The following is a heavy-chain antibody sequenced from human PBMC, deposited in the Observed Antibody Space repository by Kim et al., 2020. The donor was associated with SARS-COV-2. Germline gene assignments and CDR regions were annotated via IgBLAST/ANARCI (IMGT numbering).Heavy chain of an antibody. CDR2: IWFDGNRK. Sequence: GGSLRLSCAPSGFTFSSYGMHWVRQAPGKGLEWVAVIWFDGNRKHHADSVKGRFTISKDNSKNMLYLQMNSLRADDTAVYYCARDRSISGDFAVDFWGQGTLLTVSS. D-gene: IGHD7-27*01. J-gene: IGHJ4*02. V-gene: IGHV3-33*01. CDR1: GFTFSSYG. CDR3: ARDRSISGDFAVDF.